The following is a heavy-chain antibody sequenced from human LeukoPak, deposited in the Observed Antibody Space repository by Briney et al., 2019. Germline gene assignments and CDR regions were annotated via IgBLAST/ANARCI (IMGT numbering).Heavy chain of an antibody. CDR1: GFTFSSYG. CDR2: IRYDGSNK. CDR3: AKAAKYYDILTGYYLGLPFGY. Sequence: GGSLRLSCAASGFTFSSYGMHWVRQAPGKGLEWVAFIRYDGSNKYYADSVKGRFTISRDNSKNTLYLQMNSLRAEDTAVYYCAKAAKYYDILTGYYLGLPFGYWGQGTLVTVSS. D-gene: IGHD3-9*01. J-gene: IGHJ4*02. V-gene: IGHV3-30*02.